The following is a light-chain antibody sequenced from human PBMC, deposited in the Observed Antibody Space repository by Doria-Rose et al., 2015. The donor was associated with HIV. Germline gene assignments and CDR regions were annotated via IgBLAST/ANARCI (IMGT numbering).Light chain of an antibody. J-gene: IGKJ1*01. CDR3: HQYGTSWT. V-gene: IGKV3-20*01. CDR2: DGS. Sequence: EIVMTQSPGTLSLSPGEGATLSCRASQSFSSTYLAWYQQKPGQAPSLLIYDGSTRVTGIPDRFSASGSGTDFTLTINRLEPEDFALYYCHQYGTSWTFGQGTKVEI. CDR1: QSFSSTY.